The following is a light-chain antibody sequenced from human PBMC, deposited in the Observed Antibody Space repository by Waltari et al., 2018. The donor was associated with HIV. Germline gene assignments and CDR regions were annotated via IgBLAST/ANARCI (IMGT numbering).Light chain of an antibody. V-gene: IGKV1-8*01. Sequence: AIRMTQSPSSFSASTGDRVTITCRASQAISSYLAWYQQKPGKAPNLLIYGGSTLQTRVPSRFSGSGSGTDFTLTISCLQSEDFATYYCQQYYNYPRTFGQGTKVEIK. CDR2: GGS. J-gene: IGKJ1*01. CDR1: QAISSY. CDR3: QQYYNYPRT.